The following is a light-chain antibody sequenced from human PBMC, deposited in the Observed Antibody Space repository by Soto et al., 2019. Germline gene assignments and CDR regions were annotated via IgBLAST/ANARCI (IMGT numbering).Light chain of an antibody. J-gene: IGLJ1*01. CDR2: RNS. CDR1: SSNIGTNY. CDR3: ATWDDRLNGHF. V-gene: IGLV1-47*01. Sequence: QSVLTQPPSASGTPGQRVTVSCSGSSSNIGTNYVYWYQQLPGTAPTLLIYRNSQRPSGVPDRFSGSKSGTSASLAISGLRSEDEADYYCATWDDRLNGHFFGTGTKVTVL.